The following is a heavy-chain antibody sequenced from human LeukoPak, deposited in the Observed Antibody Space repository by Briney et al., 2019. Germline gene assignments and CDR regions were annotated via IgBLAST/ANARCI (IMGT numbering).Heavy chain of an antibody. CDR2: ISAYNGNT. D-gene: IGHD2-15*01. J-gene: IGHJ3*02. CDR3: ARVGSRYCSGGSCSYDAFDI. CDR1: GYTFTSYG. Sequence: ASLKVSCKASGYTFTSYGISWVRQAPGQGLEWMGWISAYNGNTNYAQKLQGRVTMTTDTSTSTAYMELRSLRSDDTAVYYCARVGSRYCSGGSCSYDAFDIWGQGTMVTVSS. V-gene: IGHV1-18*01.